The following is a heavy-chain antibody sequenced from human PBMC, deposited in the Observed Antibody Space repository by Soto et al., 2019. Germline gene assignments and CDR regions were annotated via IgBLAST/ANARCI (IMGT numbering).Heavy chain of an antibody. Sequence: QVQLVQSGAEVKKPGSSVKVSCKASGGTFSSYTISWVRQAPGQGLEWMGRIIPILGIANYAQKFQGRVTNTADKSTSTAYMELSSLRSEDTAVYYCARDGVPAAPAEYFQHWGPGTLVTGSS. J-gene: IGHJ1*01. D-gene: IGHD2-2*01. CDR1: GGTFSSYT. V-gene: IGHV1-69*08. CDR2: IIPILGIA. CDR3: ARDGVPAAPAEYFQH.